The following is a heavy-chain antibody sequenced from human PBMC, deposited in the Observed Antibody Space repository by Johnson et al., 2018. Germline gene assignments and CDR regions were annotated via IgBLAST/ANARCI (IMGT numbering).Heavy chain of an antibody. CDR2: IIAVFGTP. Sequence: QVQLVQSGAEVRNPGTSVKVSCRASGGTFSKYSINWLRQVPGQGLEWLGGIIAVFGTPKYSQKFQGRVTITADESTGTASMDLSRLRYEDTAMYYWARGLSQMGMDVWGQGTTVTVSS. V-gene: IGHV1-69*12. J-gene: IGHJ6*02. CDR3: ARGLSQMGMDV. D-gene: IGHD3-10*01. CDR1: GGTFSKYS.